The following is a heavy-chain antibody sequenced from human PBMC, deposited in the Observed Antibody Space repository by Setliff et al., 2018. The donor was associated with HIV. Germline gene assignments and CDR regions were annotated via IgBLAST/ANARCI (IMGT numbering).Heavy chain of an antibody. CDR1: GYSFTTYW. V-gene: IGHV5-51*01. J-gene: IGHJ1*01. Sequence: GESLKISCKAFGYSFTTYWIGWVRQMPGKGLEWMGIIYPGDSDTRYSPSFQGQVTISADKSISTAYLQWSSLKASDTAMYYCARQGFTYGYPGDFPHWGQGTLVTVSS. D-gene: IGHD5-18*01. CDR3: ARQGFTYGYPGDFPH. CDR2: IYPGDSDT.